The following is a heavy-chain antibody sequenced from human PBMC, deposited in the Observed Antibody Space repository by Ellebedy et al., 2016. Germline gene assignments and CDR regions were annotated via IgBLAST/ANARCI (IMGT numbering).Heavy chain of an antibody. D-gene: IGHD5-18*01. J-gene: IGHJ6*03. CDR3: ARAEGSYHNNMDV. Sequence: SETLSLTXLVSGVSISGTNHFWTWIWPPAGEGLEWIGRIDARGRIDYNPSVKRRVTISVDTSKNQFSLELTSVTAADTAIYFCARAEGSYHNNMDVWGTGITVTVSS. CDR1: GVSISGTNHF. V-gene: IGHV4-61*02. CDR2: IDARGRI.